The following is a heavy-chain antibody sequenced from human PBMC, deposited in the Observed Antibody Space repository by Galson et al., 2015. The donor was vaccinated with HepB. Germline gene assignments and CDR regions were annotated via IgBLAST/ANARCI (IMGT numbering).Heavy chain of an antibody. CDR3: AKDLNQALYYFDH. CDR1: GFTFRNYG. V-gene: IGHV3-30*18. Sequence: PLRLSCAVSGFTFRNYGMHWVRQAPGTRLEWAAAISFDGSNHDSAESVTARFPISRDNSKNTLYLQMSSLRPGDTAVYYCAKDLNQALYYFDHWGQGTLVTVSS. J-gene: IGHJ4*02. D-gene: IGHD3-16*02. CDR2: ISFDGSNH.